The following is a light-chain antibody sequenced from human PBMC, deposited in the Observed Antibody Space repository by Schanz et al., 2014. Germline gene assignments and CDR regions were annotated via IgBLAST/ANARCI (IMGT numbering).Light chain of an antibody. Sequence: EIVMTQSPDTLSVSPGERVIVSCRASQSVGSNLAWYQQKPGQAPRLLIYDASSRATGIPDRFSGSGSGTDFTLTISRLEPDDFATYYCQQCKNYPLTFGGGTKVEIK. V-gene: IGKV3D-15*01. J-gene: IGKJ4*01. CDR2: DAS. CDR1: QSVGSN. CDR3: QQCKNYPLT.